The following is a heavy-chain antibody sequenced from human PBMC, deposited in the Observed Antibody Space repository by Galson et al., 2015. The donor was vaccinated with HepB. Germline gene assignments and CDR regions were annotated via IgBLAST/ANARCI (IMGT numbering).Heavy chain of an antibody. V-gene: IGHV3-33*01. D-gene: IGHD3-10*01. Sequence: SLRPSCAASGFTFSSYGMHWVRQAPGKGLEWVAVIWYDGSNKYYADSVKGRFTISRDNSKNTLYLQMNSLRAEDTAVYYCARDPTEGYYGSGSFDYWGQGTLVTVSS. CDR2: IWYDGSNK. CDR3: ARDPTEGYYGSGSFDY. CDR1: GFTFSSYG. J-gene: IGHJ4*02.